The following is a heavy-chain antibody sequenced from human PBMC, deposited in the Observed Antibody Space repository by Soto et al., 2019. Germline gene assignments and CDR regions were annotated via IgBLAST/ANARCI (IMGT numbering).Heavy chain of an antibody. J-gene: IGHJ4*02. D-gene: IGHD5-12*01. CDR3: AKDREYSGYTTTYYFDY. V-gene: IGHV3-23*01. Sequence: PGGSLRLSCAASGFTFSSYAMSWVRQAPGKVLEWVSAISGSGGSTYYADSVKGRFTISRDNSKNTLYLQMNSLRAEDTAVYYCAKDREYSGYTTTYYFDYWGQGTLVTVS. CDR2: ISGSGGST. CDR1: GFTFSSYA.